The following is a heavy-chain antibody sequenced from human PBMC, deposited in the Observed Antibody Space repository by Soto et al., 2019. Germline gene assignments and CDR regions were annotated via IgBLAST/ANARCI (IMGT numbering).Heavy chain of an antibody. CDR3: ARTEKGARRYYCYGMDV. CDR2: TYYRSKWYN. CDR1: GDSVSSNSAA. D-gene: IGHD1-26*01. V-gene: IGHV6-1*01. Sequence: PSQTLSLTCAISGDSVSSNSAAWNWIRQSPSRGLEWLGRTYYRSKWYNDYAVSVKSRITINPDTSKNQFSLQLNSVTPEDTAVYYCARTEKGARRYYCYGMDVWGQGTTVTVSS. J-gene: IGHJ6*02.